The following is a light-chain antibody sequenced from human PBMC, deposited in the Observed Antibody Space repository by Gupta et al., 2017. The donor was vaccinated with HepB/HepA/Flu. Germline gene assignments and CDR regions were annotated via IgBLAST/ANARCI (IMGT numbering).Light chain of an antibody. V-gene: IGKV3-20*01. CDR3: QQYHRSPPESS. CDR2: GAY. J-gene: IGKJ2*04. CDR1: TSVSSSD. Sequence: EIVLTQSPGTLSVSPGQRATISCRASTSVSSSDLVWYQQKPGQAPRLLIYGAYSRATGIPDMFSGSGSGTDFTLTISRLEPEDFAVYYCQQYHRSPPESSFGQGTKLEIK.